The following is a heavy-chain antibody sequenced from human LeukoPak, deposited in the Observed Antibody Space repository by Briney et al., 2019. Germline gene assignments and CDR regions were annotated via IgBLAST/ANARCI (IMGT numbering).Heavy chain of an antibody. CDR3: ARERDGVVVVPAATLYYYYYMDV. V-gene: IGHV4-38-2*02. CDR2: IYHSGST. Sequence: SETLSLTCAVSGYSISSGYYWGWIRQPPGKGLEWIGSIYHSGSTYYNPSLKSRVTISVDTSKNQFSLKLSSVTAADTAVYYCARERDGVVVVPAATLYYYYYMDVWGKGTTVTVSS. J-gene: IGHJ6*03. CDR1: GYSISSGYY. D-gene: IGHD2-2*01.